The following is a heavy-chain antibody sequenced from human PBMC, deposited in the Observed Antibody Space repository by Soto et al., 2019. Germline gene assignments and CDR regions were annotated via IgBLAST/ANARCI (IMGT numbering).Heavy chain of an antibody. V-gene: IGHV3-73*01. CDR2: IRNKANNYAT. CDR3: TRLRQPTDTTQSANFYYYGMDV. J-gene: IGHJ6*02. CDR1: GFTFSGSA. D-gene: IGHD1-1*01. Sequence: GGSLRLSCAASGFTFSGSAIYWVRQASGKGLEYVGRIRNKANNYATAYAASVKGRFTISRDDSTNTAYLQMNSLKTEDTAVYYCTRLRQPTDTTQSANFYYYGMDVWGQGTTVTVSS.